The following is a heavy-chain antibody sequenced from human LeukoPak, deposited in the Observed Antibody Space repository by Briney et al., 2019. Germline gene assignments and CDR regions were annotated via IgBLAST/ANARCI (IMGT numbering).Heavy chain of an antibody. Sequence: GGSLRLSCAASGFTFDDYAMHWVRQAPGKGLEWVSGISWNSGSIGYADSVKGRFTISRDNAKNSLYLQMNSLRAEDTALYYCAKDRYDSSGYLQVGDYWGQGTLVTVSS. CDR3: AKDRYDSSGYLQVGDY. CDR1: GFTFDDYA. CDR2: ISWNSGSI. V-gene: IGHV3-9*01. J-gene: IGHJ4*02. D-gene: IGHD3-22*01.